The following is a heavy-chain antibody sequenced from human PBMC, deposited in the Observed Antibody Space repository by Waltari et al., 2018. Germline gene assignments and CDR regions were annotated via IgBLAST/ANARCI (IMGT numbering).Heavy chain of an antibody. D-gene: IGHD3-10*01. V-gene: IGHV4-34*01. CDR2: INHSGST. J-gene: IGHJ4*02. CDR1: GGSFSGYY. CDR3: ARRLLWFGESLPYFDY. Sequence: QVQLQQWGAGLLKPSETLSLTCAVYGGSFSGYYWSWIRQPPGKGLEWIGEINHSGSTNYNPSLKSRVTISVDTAKNQFSLKLSSVTAADTAVYYCARRLLWFGESLPYFDYWGQGTLVIVSS.